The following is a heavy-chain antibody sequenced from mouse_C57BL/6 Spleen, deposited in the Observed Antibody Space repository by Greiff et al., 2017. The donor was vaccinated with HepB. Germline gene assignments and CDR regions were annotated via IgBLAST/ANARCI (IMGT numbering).Heavy chain of an antibody. D-gene: IGHD1-1*01. Sequence: VQLQQSGAELVRPGTSVKMSCKASGYTFTNYWIGWAKQRPGHGLEWIGDIYPGGGYTNYNAKFKGKATLTADKSSSTAYMQLSSLTSEDSAIYYCAINDYYGRSFYYALDYWGQGTSVTVSS. J-gene: IGHJ4*01. CDR3: AINDYYGRSFYYALDY. CDR2: IYPGGGYT. V-gene: IGHV1-63*01. CDR1: GYTFTNYW.